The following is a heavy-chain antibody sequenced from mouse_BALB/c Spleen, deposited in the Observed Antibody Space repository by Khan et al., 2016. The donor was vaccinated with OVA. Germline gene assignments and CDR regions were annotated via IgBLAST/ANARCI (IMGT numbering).Heavy chain of an antibody. CDR1: GYSITSDYA. CDR3: ARDGSRYNYAMDY. D-gene: IGHD2-3*01. J-gene: IGHJ4*01. Sequence: DVKLQESGPGLVKPSQSLSLTCTVTGYSITSDYAWNWIRQFPGNKLEWMGYISSSGSTNYNPALKSRISITRDTSKNQFFLQLNSVTNEDTATYYCARDGSRYNYAMDYWGQGTSVTVSS. CDR2: ISSSGST. V-gene: IGHV3-2*02.